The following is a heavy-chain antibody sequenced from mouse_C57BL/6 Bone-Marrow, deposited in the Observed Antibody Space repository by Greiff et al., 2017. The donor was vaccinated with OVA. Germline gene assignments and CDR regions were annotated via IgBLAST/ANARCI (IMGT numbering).Heavy chain of an antibody. D-gene: IGHD1-1*01. J-gene: IGHJ1*03. CDR2: ISSGGSYT. CDR1: GFTFSSYG. CDR3: ASYYYGSSLDWDFDV. V-gene: IGHV5-6*01. Sequence: EVHLVESGGDLVKPGGSLKLSCAASGFTFSSYGMSWVRQTPDKRLEWVATISSGGSYTYYPDSVKGRFTISRDNAKNTLYLQMSSLKSEDTAMYYCASYYYGSSLDWDFDVWGTGTTVTVSS.